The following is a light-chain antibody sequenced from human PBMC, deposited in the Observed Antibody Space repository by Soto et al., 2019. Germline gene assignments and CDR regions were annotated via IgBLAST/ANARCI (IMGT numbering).Light chain of an antibody. CDR3: QQYTAWPLT. Sequence: IVMTQSPATLSVSPGEKATLSCRASQTVYNNLAWYQQKAGQAPRLLVYFASTRAAGIPARFSGSGSGTEFSLTISSLQSEDFALYYCQQYTAWPLTFGGGTKVETK. J-gene: IGKJ4*01. CDR1: QTVYNN. V-gene: IGKV3-15*01. CDR2: FAS.